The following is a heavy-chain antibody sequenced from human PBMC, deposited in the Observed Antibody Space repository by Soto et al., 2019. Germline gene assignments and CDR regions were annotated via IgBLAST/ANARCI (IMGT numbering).Heavy chain of an antibody. CDR3: AKDAVAYNGEWDGFDL. D-gene: IGHD3-10*01. J-gene: IGHJ5*02. CDR1: GFTFKNFA. Sequence: EGQLLESGGGLVQPGGSLRLSCVASGFTFKNFAMTWVRQAPGKGMEWVSAIGGSGSSANYADSVKGRFTVSRDDSKSPLYLQMCGLRVDNTALYYCAKDAVAYNGEWDGFDLWGQGTLVIVSS. V-gene: IGHV3-23*01. CDR2: IGGSGSSA.